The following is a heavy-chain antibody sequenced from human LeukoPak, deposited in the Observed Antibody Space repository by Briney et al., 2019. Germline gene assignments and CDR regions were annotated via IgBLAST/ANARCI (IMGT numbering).Heavy chain of an antibody. D-gene: IGHD2-21*01. CDR2: VSYSGWT. J-gene: IGHJ6*02. V-gene: IGHV4-39*01. CDR3: GRRGTYSPAGLDV. CDR1: GFTFRSYA. Sequence: GSLRLSCAASGFTFRSYAMSWIRQPPGKGLEWVGSVSYSGWTYYSPSLKSRVSISVDSSKNQFSLKVRSVTAADTALYYCGRRGTYSPAGLDVWGQGTTVTVSS.